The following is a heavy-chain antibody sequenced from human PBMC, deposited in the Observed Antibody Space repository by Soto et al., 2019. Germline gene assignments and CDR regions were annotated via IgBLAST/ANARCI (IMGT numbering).Heavy chain of an antibody. CDR1: GFTFSSYW. CDR2: IKQDGSEK. J-gene: IGHJ4*02. Sequence: GGSLRLSCAASGFTFSSYWMSWVRRAPGKGLEWVANIKQDGSEKYYVDSVKGRFTISRDNAKNSLYLQMNSLRAEDTAVYYCARDSGHYGGDYFDYWGQGTLVTVSS. D-gene: IGHD4-17*01. V-gene: IGHV3-7*01. CDR3: ARDSGHYGGDYFDY.